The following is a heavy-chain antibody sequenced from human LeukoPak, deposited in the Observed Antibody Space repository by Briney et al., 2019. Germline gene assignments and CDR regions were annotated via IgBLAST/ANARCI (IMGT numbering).Heavy chain of an antibody. Sequence: SETLSLTCTVSGGSISSYYWSWIRQPPGKGLEWIGYIYYSGSTNYNPSLKSRVTISVDTSKNQFSLKLSSVTAADTAVYYCARYTYYYDSSGSWVFDYWGQGTLVTVSS. CDR2: IYYSGST. V-gene: IGHV4-59*08. J-gene: IGHJ4*02. CDR3: ARYTYYYDSSGSWVFDY. CDR1: GGSISSYY. D-gene: IGHD3-22*01.